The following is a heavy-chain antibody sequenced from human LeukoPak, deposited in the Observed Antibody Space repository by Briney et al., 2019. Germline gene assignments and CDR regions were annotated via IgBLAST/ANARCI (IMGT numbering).Heavy chain of an antibody. J-gene: IGHJ4*02. V-gene: IGHV3-23*01. D-gene: IGHD4-23*01. Sequence: GGSLRLSCAASGFTFTTYSLTWVRQAPGKGLEWVSAISNSGGSTHYADSVKGRLTISRGNSKSTLYLQMSSLRAEDTAVYYCAKIGFPTTVLTPGTVWWGQGTLVTVSS. CDR1: GFTFTTYS. CDR2: ISNSGGST. CDR3: AKIGFPTTVLTPGTVW.